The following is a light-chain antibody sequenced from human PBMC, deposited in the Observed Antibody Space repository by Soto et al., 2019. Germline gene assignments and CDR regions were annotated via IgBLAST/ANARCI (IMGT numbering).Light chain of an antibody. CDR2: DVA. V-gene: IGLV2-14*03. CDR3: SSYTRGPLSV. Sequence: QSVLAQPASGSESPGQSITMSYTGISADVGTSNFVSWYQHHPGKAPRLILYDVANRPSGVSNRFSGSKSGDTASLTISGLQADDEADYYCSSYTRGPLSVFGAGTKVTVL. J-gene: IGLJ1*01. CDR1: SADVGTSNF.